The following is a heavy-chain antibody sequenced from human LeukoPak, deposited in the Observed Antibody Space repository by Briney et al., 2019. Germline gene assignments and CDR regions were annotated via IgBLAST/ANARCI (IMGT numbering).Heavy chain of an antibody. V-gene: IGHV3-21*04. CDR2: IGISSNKI. Sequence: PGGSLRLSCAASGFTFDDYTMNWVRQAPGKGLEWVSSIGISSNKIYYADSVKGRFIISRDNAKNTLYLQMNSLRAEDTAVYYCAKDFSPCGGDCYPDAFDIWGQGTMVTVSS. J-gene: IGHJ3*02. CDR3: AKDFSPCGGDCYPDAFDI. D-gene: IGHD2-21*01. CDR1: GFTFDDYT.